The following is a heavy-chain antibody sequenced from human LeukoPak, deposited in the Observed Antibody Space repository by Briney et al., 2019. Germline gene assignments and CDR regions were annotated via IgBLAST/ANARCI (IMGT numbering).Heavy chain of an antibody. J-gene: IGHJ5*02. CDR1: GYTFTSYY. CDR3: ARDNSVEDTAWWFDP. CDR2: INPSGGST. V-gene: IGHV1-46*01. D-gene: IGHD4-23*01. Sequence: ASVKASCKASGYTFTSYYMHWVRQAPGQGLEWMGIINPSGGSTSYAQKFQGRVTMTRDMSTSTVYMELSSLRSEDTAVYYCARDNSVEDTAWWFDPWGQGTLVTVSS.